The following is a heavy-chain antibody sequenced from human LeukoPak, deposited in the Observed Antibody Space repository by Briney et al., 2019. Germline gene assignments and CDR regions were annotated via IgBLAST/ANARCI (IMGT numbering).Heavy chain of an antibody. CDR1: GYTFTIYG. J-gene: IGHJ6*02. V-gene: IGHV1-18*01. Sequence: ASVKVSFKASGYTFTIYGISWVRQAPGQGLEWMGWISAYNGNTNYAQKLQGRVTMTTDTSTSTAYMELRSLRSDDTAVYYCARGPPDIVVVPAAKPGYYYYGMDVWGQGTTVTVSS. D-gene: IGHD2-2*01. CDR3: ARGPPDIVVVPAAKPGYYYYGMDV. CDR2: ISAYNGNT.